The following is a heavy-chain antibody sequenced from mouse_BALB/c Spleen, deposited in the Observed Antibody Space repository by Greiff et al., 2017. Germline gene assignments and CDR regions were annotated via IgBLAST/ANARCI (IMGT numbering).Heavy chain of an antibody. Sequence: VQLQQSGPELVKPGASVKIPCKASGYTFTDYNMDWVKQSHGKSLEWIGDINPNNGGTIYNQKFKGKATLTVDKSSSTAYMELRSLTSEDTAVYYCAMRGYYDAMDYWGQGTSVTDSS. V-gene: IGHV1-18*01. CDR1: GYTFTDYN. CDR2: INPNNGGT. D-gene: IGHD2-1*01. CDR3: AMRGYYDAMDY. J-gene: IGHJ4*01.